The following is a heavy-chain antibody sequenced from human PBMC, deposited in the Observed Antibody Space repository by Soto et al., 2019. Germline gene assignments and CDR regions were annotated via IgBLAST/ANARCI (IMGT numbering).Heavy chain of an antibody. V-gene: IGHV1-18*01. Sequence: ASVKVSCKPSGYTFSSYAISWVRQAPGQGLEWMGWISAYNGNTNYAQKLQGRVTMTTDTSTSTAYMELRSLRSDDTAVYYCARVGWDLSVAFDIWGQGTMVTVSS. J-gene: IGHJ3*02. CDR2: ISAYNGNT. D-gene: IGHD1-26*01. CDR3: ARVGWDLSVAFDI. CDR1: GYTFSSYA.